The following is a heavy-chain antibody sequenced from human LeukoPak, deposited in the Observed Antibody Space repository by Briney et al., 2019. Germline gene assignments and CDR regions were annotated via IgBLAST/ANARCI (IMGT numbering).Heavy chain of an antibody. V-gene: IGHV3-9*01. CDR3: AKGGGSDYYYYGMDV. CDR2: ISWNRGSI. D-gene: IGHD3-10*01. J-gene: IGHJ6*02. CDR1: GFTFDDYG. Sequence: GGSLRLSCAASGFTFDDYGMHWVRQAPGKGLEWVSGISWNRGSIGYADSVKGRFTISRDNAKNSLYLQMNSLRAEDTALYYCAKGGGSDYYYYGMDVWGQGTTVTVSS.